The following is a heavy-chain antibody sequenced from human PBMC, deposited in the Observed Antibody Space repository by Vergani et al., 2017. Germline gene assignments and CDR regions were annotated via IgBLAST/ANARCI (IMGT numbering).Heavy chain of an antibody. J-gene: IGHJ5*02. V-gene: IGHV1-69*04. CDR2: IIPILGIA. CDR3: ARESGGFWFDP. CDR1: GGTFSSYA. Sequence: QVQLVQSGAEVKKPGSSVKVPCKASGGTFSSYAISWVRQPPGQGREWMGRIIPILGIANYAQKFQGRVTITADKSTSTANMELSSLRSEDTAVYYCARESGGFWFDPWGQGTLVTVSS. D-gene: IGHD2-15*01.